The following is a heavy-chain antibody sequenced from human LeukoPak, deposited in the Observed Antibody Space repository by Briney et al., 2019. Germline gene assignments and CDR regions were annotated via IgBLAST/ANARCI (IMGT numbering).Heavy chain of an antibody. CDR2: INPNSGGT. CDR3: ARVRYCYYYYMDV. CDR1: GYTFTGYY. Sequence: GASVKVSCKASGYTFTGYYMHWVRLAPGQGLEWMGWINPNSGGTNYAQKFQGRVTMTRDTSISTAYMELSRLRSDDTAVYYCARVRYCYYYYMDVWGKGTTVTVSS. V-gene: IGHV1-2*02. J-gene: IGHJ6*03.